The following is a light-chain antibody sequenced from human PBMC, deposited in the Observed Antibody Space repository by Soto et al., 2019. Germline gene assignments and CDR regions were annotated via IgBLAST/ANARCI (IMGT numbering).Light chain of an antibody. J-gene: IGLJ2*01. Sequence: QSALTQPASVSGSPGQSITISCTGTSSDVGSYNPVSWYQQHPGKPPKLMIYEGSKRPSGVSNRFSGSKSGNTASLTISGLQAEDEADYYCCSYTGSDTSFGGGTKLTVL. CDR2: EGS. CDR1: SSDVGSYNP. CDR3: CSYTGSDTS. V-gene: IGLV2-23*01.